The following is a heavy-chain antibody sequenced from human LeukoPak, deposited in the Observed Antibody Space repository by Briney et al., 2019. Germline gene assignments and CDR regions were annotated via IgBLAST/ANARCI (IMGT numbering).Heavy chain of an antibody. CDR2: ISTDNSNT. V-gene: IGHV1-18*01. Sequence: ASVKVSCKASGYTFTTYGISWVRQAPGQGLEWMGWISTDNSNTNYAERLQGRLTMTTDTSTSKAYMELRSLRSDDTAVYYCARDWSLTTIPDYWGQGTLVTVSS. D-gene: IGHD4/OR15-4a*01. CDR3: ARDWSLTTIPDY. CDR1: GYTFTTYG. J-gene: IGHJ4*02.